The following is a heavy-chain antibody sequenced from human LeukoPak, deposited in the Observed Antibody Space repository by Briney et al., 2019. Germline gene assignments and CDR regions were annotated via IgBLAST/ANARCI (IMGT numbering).Heavy chain of an antibody. J-gene: IGHJ4*02. D-gene: IGHD3-22*01. Sequence: ASVKVSCKASGYTFTGYYMHWVRQAPGQGLEWMGWINPNSGGTNYAQKFQGRVTMTRDTSISTAYMELSRLRSDDTAVYYCATGAPKRAYYYDSSRSKHSFDNWGQGALVTVSS. CDR1: GYTFTGYY. CDR2: INPNSGGT. V-gene: IGHV1-2*02. CDR3: ATGAPKRAYYYDSSRSKHSFDN.